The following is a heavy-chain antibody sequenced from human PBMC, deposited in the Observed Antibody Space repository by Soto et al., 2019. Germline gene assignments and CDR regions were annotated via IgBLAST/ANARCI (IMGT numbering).Heavy chain of an antibody. D-gene: IGHD1-1*01. J-gene: IGHJ5*02. CDR3: ARQELERGNWFDP. CDR1: GGTFRSYA. V-gene: IGHV1-69*12. CDR2: IIPIFGTA. Sequence: QVQLVQSGAEVKKPGSSVKVSCKASGGTFRSYAIRWVRQAPGQGLEWMGGIIPIFGTANYAQKFQGRVTITADEYTSTAYMELSSLRSEDTAVYYCARQELERGNWFDPWGQGTLVTVSS.